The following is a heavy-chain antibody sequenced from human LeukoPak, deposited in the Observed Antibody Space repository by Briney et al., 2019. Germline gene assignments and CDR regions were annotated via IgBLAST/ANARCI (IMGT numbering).Heavy chain of an antibody. D-gene: IGHD2-2*01. V-gene: IGHV1-69*13. CDR3: ARGAVEYQLLSGWFDP. J-gene: IGHJ5*02. Sequence: SVKVSCKASGGTFSSYAISWVRQAPGQGLEWMGGIIPIFGTANYAQKFQGRVTITADESTSTAYMELSSLRSEDTAVYYCARGAVEYQLLSGWFDPWGQGTLVTVST. CDR1: GGTFSSYA. CDR2: IIPIFGTA.